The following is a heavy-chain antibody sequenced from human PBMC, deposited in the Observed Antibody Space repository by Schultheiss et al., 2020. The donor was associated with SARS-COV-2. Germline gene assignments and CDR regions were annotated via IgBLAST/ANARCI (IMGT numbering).Heavy chain of an antibody. CDR1: GGSISSYY. D-gene: IGHD2-15*01. J-gene: IGHJ4*02. V-gene: IGHV4-59*01. Sequence: SETLSLTCTVSGGSISSYYWSWIRQPPGKGLEWIGYIFYSGNTNYNPSLKSRVTISIDTSKNQFSLKLSSVTAADTAVYYCAREIGCSGGSCYRVFDYWGRGTLVTVSS. CDR2: IFYSGNT. CDR3: AREIGCSGGSCYRVFDY.